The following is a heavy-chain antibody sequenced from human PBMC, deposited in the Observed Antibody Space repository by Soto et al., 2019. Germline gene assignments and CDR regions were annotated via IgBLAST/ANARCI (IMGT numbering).Heavy chain of an antibody. CDR3: VRERGLSSFYGMDV. J-gene: IGHJ6*02. CDR2: ITSSSGHI. CDR1: GFTLTTYT. V-gene: IGHV3-21*01. D-gene: IGHD3-10*01. Sequence: VGSLRLSCEASGFTLTTYTMNWVRQASGKGLEWVSSITSSSGHIYYADSVKGRFTISRDNARNSLYLQMNSLRAEDTAVYYCVRERGLSSFYGMDVWGQGTTVTVSS.